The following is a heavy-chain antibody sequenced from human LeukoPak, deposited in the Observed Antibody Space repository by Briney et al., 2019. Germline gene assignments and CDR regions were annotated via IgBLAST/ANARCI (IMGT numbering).Heavy chain of an antibody. J-gene: IGHJ4*02. CDR3: AKGEDY. CDR2: INSDGSST. CDR1: GFTFSSYW. V-gene: IGHV3-74*01. Sequence: GRSLRLSCAASGFTFSSYWMHWVRQAPGKGLVWVSRINSDGSSTNYAGSVKGRFTISRDNAKNTLYLQMNSLSAEDTAVYYCAKGEDYWGQGTLVTVSS.